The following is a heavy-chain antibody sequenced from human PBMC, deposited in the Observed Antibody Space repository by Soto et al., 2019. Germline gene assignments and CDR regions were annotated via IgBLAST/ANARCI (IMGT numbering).Heavy chain of an antibody. V-gene: IGHV3-23*01. Sequence: QPAGSLRLARAASGVTFSSYAMSWALQAPGKGLEGVSAISGSGGSTYYADSVKGRFTISRDNSKNTLYLQMNSLRAEDTAVYYCAKGGGGWGYCSGGSCYSRDYYGMDVWGQGTTVTVSS. CDR3: AKGGGGWGYCSGGSCYSRDYYGMDV. J-gene: IGHJ6*02. CDR1: GVTFSSYA. CDR2: ISGSGGST. D-gene: IGHD2-15*01.